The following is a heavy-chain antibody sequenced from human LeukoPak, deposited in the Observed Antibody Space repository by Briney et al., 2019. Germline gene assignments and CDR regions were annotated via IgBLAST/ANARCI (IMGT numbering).Heavy chain of an antibody. J-gene: IGHJ4*02. CDR2: IIPIFGTA. D-gene: IGHD6-13*01. CDR3: ARDLPSSWRFDY. CDR1: GGTFSSYA. Sequence: SVKVSCKASGGTFSSYAISWVRQAPGQGLEWMGRIIPIFGTANYAQKFQGRVTITTDESTSTAYMELSGLRSEDTAVYYCARDLPSSWRFDYWGQGTLVTVSS. V-gene: IGHV1-69*05.